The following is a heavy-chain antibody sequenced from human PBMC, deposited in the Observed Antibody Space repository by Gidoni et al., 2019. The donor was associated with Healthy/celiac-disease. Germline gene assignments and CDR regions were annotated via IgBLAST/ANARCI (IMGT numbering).Heavy chain of an antibody. V-gene: IGHV3-7*01. Sequence: EVQLVESGGGLVQPGRSLRLSCAASGFTFSSYWMSWVRQAPGKGLEWVANIKQDGSEKYYVDSVKGRFTISRDNAKNSLYLQMNSLRAEDTAVYYCARGKAAYYDFWSGYYYYYYMDVWGKGTTVTVSS. CDR3: ARGKAAYYDFWSGYYYYYYMDV. CDR2: IKQDGSEK. CDR1: GFTFSSYW. D-gene: IGHD3-3*01. J-gene: IGHJ6*03.